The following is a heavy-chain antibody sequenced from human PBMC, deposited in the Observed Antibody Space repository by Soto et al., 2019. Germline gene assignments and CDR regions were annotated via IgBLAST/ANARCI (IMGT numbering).Heavy chain of an antibody. Sequence: PGGSLRLSCAASGFTFSAFAMHWVRQAPGKGLDWVAVLAYDGTNRYYADSVKGRFTISRDNSKNTLYLHMGGLRGDETAVYYCARGASGGVDYWGQGTPVTVS. CDR1: GFTFSAFA. CDR2: LAYDGTNR. D-gene: IGHD3-10*01. J-gene: IGHJ4*02. CDR3: ARGASGGVDY. V-gene: IGHV3-30-3*01.